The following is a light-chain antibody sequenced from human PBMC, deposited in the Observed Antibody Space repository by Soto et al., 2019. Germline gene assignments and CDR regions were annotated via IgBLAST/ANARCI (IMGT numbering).Light chain of an antibody. CDR1: QSISTW. CDR3: QQYNSFWT. J-gene: IGKJ1*01. V-gene: IGKV1-5*01. Sequence: DIQMTQSPSTLSASVGDRVTITCRACQSISTWLAWYQQKPGKAPKLLIYDASNLESGVPSRFSGSGSGTEFTLTISSLQPDDLATYYCQQYNSFWTFGQGTKVEIK. CDR2: DAS.